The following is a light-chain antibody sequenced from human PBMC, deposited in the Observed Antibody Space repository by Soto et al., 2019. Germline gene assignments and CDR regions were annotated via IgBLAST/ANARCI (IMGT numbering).Light chain of an antibody. Sequence: DIQMTHSPSSLSASVGDRVTITCQASQDISNYLNWYQQKPGKAPKLLIYDASNLETGVPSRFSGSGSGTDFTFTISSLHPEHIEPYSCQQYDNLPWTFGQGTKVDIK. CDR1: QDISNY. J-gene: IGKJ1*01. CDR3: QQYDNLPWT. CDR2: DAS. V-gene: IGKV1-33*01.